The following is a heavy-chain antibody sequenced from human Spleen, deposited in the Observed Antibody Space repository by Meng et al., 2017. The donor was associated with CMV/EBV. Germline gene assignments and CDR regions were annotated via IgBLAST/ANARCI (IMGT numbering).Heavy chain of an antibody. V-gene: IGHV3-48*04. D-gene: IGHD5-18*01. CDR1: GFTFSGYS. CDR2: ISSSSNII. CDR3: ARTRGAMVSYGMDV. Sequence: GGSLRLSCAVSGFTFSGYSMHWVRQAPGKGLEWVSYISSSSNIIDYADSVKGRFTISRDNTKNSLYLQMDSLRAEDTAVYYCARTRGAMVSYGMDVWGQGTTVTVSS. J-gene: IGHJ6*02.